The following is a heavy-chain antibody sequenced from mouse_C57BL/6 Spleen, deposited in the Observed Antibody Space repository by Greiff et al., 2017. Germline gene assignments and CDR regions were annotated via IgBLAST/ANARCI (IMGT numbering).Heavy chain of an antibody. V-gene: IGHV6-3*01. D-gene: IGHD2-1*01. Sequence: EVKVEESGGGLVQPGGSMKLSCVASGFTFSNYWMNWVRQSPEKGLEWVAQIRLKSDNYATHYAESVKGSFTSSIDDSKSSVYLQMNNLRAEDTGIYYCTYGNYGYWGQGTTLTVSS. CDR2: IRLKSDNYAT. CDR1: GFTFSNYW. J-gene: IGHJ2*01. CDR3: TYGNYGY.